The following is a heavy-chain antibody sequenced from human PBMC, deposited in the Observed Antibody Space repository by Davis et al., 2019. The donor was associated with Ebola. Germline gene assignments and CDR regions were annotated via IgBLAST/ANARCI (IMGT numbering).Heavy chain of an antibody. CDR2: ISSSSSYI. Sequence: GGSLRLSCTDSVITFSSYAMTWVRQAPGKGLEWVSSISSSSSYIYYADSVKGRFTISRDNAKNSLYLQMNSLRAEDTAVYYCARAGNDYDLYYYYGMDVWGQGTTVTVSS. D-gene: IGHD4-17*01. CDR3: ARAGNDYDLYYYYGMDV. V-gene: IGHV3-21*01. J-gene: IGHJ6*02. CDR1: VITFSSYA.